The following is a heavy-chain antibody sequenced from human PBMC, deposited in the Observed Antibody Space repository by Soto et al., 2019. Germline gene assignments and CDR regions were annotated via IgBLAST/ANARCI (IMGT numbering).Heavy chain of an antibody. CDR3: VCEDNRRY. V-gene: IGHV3-21*01. Sequence: EVQLVESGGGLVKPGGSLRLSCAGSGFSFSTSTMNWVRQAPGKGLEFVSSIGRTGIDRYYIDYLKGRFTISRDNAQNSLYLQMNSLRAEDTALYYCVCEDNRRYGGQGTLVTVSS. CDR2: IGRTGIDR. CDR1: GFSFSTST. J-gene: IGHJ4*02. D-gene: IGHD1-1*01.